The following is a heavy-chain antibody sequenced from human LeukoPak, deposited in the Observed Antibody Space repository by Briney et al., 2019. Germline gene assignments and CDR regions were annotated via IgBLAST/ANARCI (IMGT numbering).Heavy chain of an antibody. J-gene: IGHJ4*02. Sequence: SETLSLTCTVSGGSISSSSYYWGWIRQPPGKGLEWIGSIYYSGSTYYNPSLKSRVTISVDTSKNQFSLKLSSVTAADTAVYYCARRVHYYYDSSGYYYFDYCGQGTLVTVSS. V-gene: IGHV4-39*01. D-gene: IGHD3-22*01. CDR1: GGSISSSSYY. CDR2: IYYSGST. CDR3: ARRVHYYYDSSGYYYFDY.